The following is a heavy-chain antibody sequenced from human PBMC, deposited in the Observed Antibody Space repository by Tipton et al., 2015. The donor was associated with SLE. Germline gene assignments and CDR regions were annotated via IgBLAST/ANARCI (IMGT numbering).Heavy chain of an antibody. D-gene: IGHD3-10*01. CDR3: ARGLGYYGSGPSY. CDR1: GGSVSSGSYY. CDR2: IYYSGST. V-gene: IGHV4-39*07. Sequence: LRLSCTVSGGSVSSGSYYWSWIRQPPGKGLEWIGSIYYSGSTYYNPSLKSRVTISIDTSKNQFSLKLSSVTAADTAVYYCARGLGYYGSGPSYWGQGTLVTVSS. J-gene: IGHJ4*02.